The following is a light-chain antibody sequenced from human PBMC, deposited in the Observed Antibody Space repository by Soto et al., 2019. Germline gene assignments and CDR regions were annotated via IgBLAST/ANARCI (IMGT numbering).Light chain of an antibody. CDR1: QSVSSY. Sequence: EIVLTQSPATLSLSPGEIATLSCRASQSVSSYLAWYQQKPGQAPMLLIYDASNRATGIPARFSGSGSGTDFTLTISSLEPEDFVVYYCQQRSNWPPSLTCGGGTKVEIK. J-gene: IGKJ4*01. CDR2: DAS. V-gene: IGKV3-11*01. CDR3: QQRSNWPPSLT.